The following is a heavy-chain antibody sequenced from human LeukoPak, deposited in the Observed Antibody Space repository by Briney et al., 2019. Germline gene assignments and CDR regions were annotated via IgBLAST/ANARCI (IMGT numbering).Heavy chain of an antibody. J-gene: IGHJ5*02. Sequence: ASVKVSCKASGYTFTGYYMHWVRQAPGQGLEWMGWINAGNGNTKYSQKFQGRVTITRDTSASTAYMELNSLRSEDTAVYYCAREDIGELFDPWGQGSLVTVSS. CDR2: INAGNGNT. CDR3: AREDIGELFDP. CDR1: GYTFTGYY. D-gene: IGHD3-10*01. V-gene: IGHV1-3*01.